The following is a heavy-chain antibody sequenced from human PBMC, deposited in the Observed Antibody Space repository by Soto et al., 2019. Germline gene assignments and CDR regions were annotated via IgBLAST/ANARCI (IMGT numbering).Heavy chain of an antibody. CDR2: IYYSGST. CDR1: GGSISSSSYY. V-gene: IGHV4-39*01. CDR3: ARQVTREAHRFDP. J-gene: IGHJ5*02. Sequence: SETLSLTCTVSGGSISSSSYYWGWIRQPPGKGLEWIGSIYYSGSTYYNPSLKSRVTISVDTSKNQFSLKLSSVTAADTAVYYCARQVTREAHRFDPWGQGTLVTVSS. D-gene: IGHD1-26*01.